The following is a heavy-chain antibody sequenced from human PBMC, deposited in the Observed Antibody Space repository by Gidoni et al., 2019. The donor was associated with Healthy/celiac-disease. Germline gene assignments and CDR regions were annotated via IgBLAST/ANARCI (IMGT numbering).Heavy chain of an antibody. V-gene: IGHV7-4-1*02. CDR3: ARQYSGYDYFYDWDY. CDR2: INTNTGNP. Sequence: QVQLVQSGSALKKPGVSVKVSCKASGYTFTSYAMNWVRQAPGQGLEWMGRINTNTGNPTYAQGFTGRVVFSLDTSALTGNSANNSLKAEDTAVYYCARQYSGYDYFYDWDYWGQGTLVTVSS. J-gene: IGHJ4*02. CDR1: GYTFTSYA. D-gene: IGHD5-12*01.